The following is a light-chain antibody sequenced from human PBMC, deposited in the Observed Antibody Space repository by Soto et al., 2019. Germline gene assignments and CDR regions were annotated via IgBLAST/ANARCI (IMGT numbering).Light chain of an antibody. CDR2: EVS. CDR1: SSDVGGYNY. CDR3: SSYTSSSTRV. V-gene: IGLV2-14*01. Sequence: QSVLTQPASVSGSPGQSITISCTGTSSDVGGYNYVSWYQQHPGKAPKLMIYEVSNRPSGVSNRFSGSKSGNTASLTISRLQAEDEADYYCSSYTSSSTRVFGTGTKVTVL. J-gene: IGLJ1*01.